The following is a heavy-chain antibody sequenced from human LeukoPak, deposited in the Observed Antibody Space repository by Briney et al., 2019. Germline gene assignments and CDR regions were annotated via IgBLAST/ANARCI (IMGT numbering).Heavy chain of an antibody. CDR1: GGSISSGSYY. V-gene: IGHV4-61*02. Sequence: SETLSLTCTVSGGSISSGSYYWTWIRQPAGKGLEWIGRIYTSGNTNYNPSLESRVTISVDTSKNQFSLKLTSVTAADTALYHCATDRGADYYDSWGQGILVTVSS. J-gene: IGHJ4*02. D-gene: IGHD3-10*01. CDR3: ATDRGADYYDS. CDR2: IYTSGNT.